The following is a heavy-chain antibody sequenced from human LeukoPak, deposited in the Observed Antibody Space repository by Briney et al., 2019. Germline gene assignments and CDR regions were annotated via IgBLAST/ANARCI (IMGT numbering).Heavy chain of an antibody. D-gene: IGHD3-22*01. CDR1: EFSVGSNY. CDR2: IYSGGST. Sequence: GGSLILSCAASEFSVGSNYMTWVRQAPGKGLEWVSLIYSGGSTYYADSVKGRFTISRDNSKNTLYLQMNSLRAEDTAVYYCASDSYYDSAGYYWDWGQGTLVTVSS. J-gene: IGHJ4*02. V-gene: IGHV3-66*01. CDR3: ASDSYYDSAGYYWD.